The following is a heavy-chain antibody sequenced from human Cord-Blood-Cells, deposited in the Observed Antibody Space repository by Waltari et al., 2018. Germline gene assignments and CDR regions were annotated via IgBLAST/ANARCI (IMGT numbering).Heavy chain of an antibody. D-gene: IGHD3-10*01. V-gene: IGHV1-24*01. Sequence: QVQLVQSGAEVKKPGASVKVSCKVSGYTLTELAMPWVRQAPGKGLEWMGGFDPEDGETIYAQKFQGRVTMTEDTSTDTAYMELSSLRSEDTAVYYCAGTGYGSGSYPFDYWGQGTLVTVSS. CDR1: GYTLTELA. J-gene: IGHJ4*02. CDR2: FDPEDGET. CDR3: AGTGYGSGSYPFDY.